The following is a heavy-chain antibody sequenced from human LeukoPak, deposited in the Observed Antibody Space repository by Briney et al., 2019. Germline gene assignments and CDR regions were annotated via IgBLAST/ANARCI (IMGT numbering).Heavy chain of an antibody. CDR3: ARGVYIAAAQYGY. D-gene: IGHD6-13*01. V-gene: IGHV4-59*11. CDR2: IYYSGTT. J-gene: IGHJ4*02. CDR1: GGSISSHH. Sequence: KPSETLSLTCTVSGGSISSHHWSWIRQPPGKGLEWAGYIYYSGTTNYNPSLKSRVTISVDTSKNQFSLKLSSVTAADTAVYYCARGVYIAAAQYGYWGQGTLVTVSS.